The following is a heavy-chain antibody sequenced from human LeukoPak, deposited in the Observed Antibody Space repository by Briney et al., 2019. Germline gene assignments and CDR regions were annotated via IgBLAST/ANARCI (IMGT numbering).Heavy chain of an antibody. CDR3: ARDEDAVAVAGRYAFDI. Sequence: SETLSLTCTVSGGSISSYYWGWIRQPAGKGLEWIGRIYTSGSTNYNPSLKSRVTMSVDTSKNQFSLKLSSVTAADTAVYYCARDEDAVAVAGRYAFDIWGQGTMVTVSS. D-gene: IGHD6-19*01. J-gene: IGHJ3*02. CDR1: GGSISSYY. V-gene: IGHV4-4*07. CDR2: IYTSGST.